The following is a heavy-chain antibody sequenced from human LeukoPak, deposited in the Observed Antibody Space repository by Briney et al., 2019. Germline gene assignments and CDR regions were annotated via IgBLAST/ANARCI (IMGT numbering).Heavy chain of an antibody. CDR3: AREQSYDYGDYASAWYFDL. D-gene: IGHD4-17*01. J-gene: IGHJ2*01. Sequence: SETLSLTCAVYGGSFSGYYWSWIRQPPGKGLEWIGEINHSGGTNYNPSLKSRVTISVDTSKNQFSLKLSSVTAADTAVYYCAREQSYDYGDYASAWYFDLWGRGTLVTVSS. CDR2: INHSGGT. CDR1: GGSFSGYY. V-gene: IGHV4-34*01.